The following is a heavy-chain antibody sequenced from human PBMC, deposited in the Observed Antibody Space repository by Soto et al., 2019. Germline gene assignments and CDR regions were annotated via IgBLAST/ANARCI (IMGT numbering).Heavy chain of an antibody. CDR3: TRGVSCSGGSCYSDYYYYGMDV. CDR2: IRSKAYGGTT. CDR1: GFTFGDYA. V-gene: IGHV3-49*03. J-gene: IGHJ6*02. D-gene: IGHD2-15*01. Sequence: GGSLRLSCTASGFTFGDYAMSWFRQAPGKGLEWVGFIRSKAYGGTTEYAASVKGRFTISRDDSKSIAYLQMNSLKTEDTAVYYCTRGVSCSGGSCYSDYYYYGMDVWGQGTTVTVSS.